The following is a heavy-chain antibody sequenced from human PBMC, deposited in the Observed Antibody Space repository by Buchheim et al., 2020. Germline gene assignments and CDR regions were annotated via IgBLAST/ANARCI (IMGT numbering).Heavy chain of an antibody. D-gene: IGHD3-3*01. CDR1: GFTFSSYW. CDR3: ARTYYDFWSGAYYYYYGMDV. V-gene: IGHV3-74*01. Sequence: EVQLVESGGGLVQPGGSLRLSYAASGFTFSSYWMHWVRQAPGKGLVWVSRINSDGSSTSYADSVKGRFTISRDNAKNTLYLQMNSLRAEDTAVYYCARTYYDFWSGAYYYYYGMDVWGQGTT. CDR2: INSDGSST. J-gene: IGHJ6*02.